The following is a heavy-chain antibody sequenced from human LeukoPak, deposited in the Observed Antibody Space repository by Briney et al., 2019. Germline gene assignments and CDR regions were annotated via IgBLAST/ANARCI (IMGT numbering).Heavy chain of an antibody. CDR3: AKVVTMVRGEFDY. D-gene: IGHD3-10*01. CDR1: GFTFSSYA. V-gene: IGHV3-23*01. Sequence: TGGSLRLSCAASGFTFSSYAMSWVRQAPGKGLEWVSAISGSGGSTYYADSVKGRFTISRDNSKNTLYLQMNSLRAEDTAVYYCAKVVTMVRGEFDYWGQGTLVTVSS. J-gene: IGHJ4*02. CDR2: ISGSGGST.